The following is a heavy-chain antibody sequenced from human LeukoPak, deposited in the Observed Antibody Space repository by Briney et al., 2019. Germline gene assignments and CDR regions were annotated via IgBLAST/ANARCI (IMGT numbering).Heavy chain of an antibody. CDR3: FGTPKDILTGYYRIGAFDI. CDR1: GFTFKSDW. D-gene: IGHD3-9*01. CDR2: INQVGSVK. V-gene: IGHV3-7*01. J-gene: IGHJ3*02. Sequence: GGSLRLSCEASGFTFKSDWMNWVRQAPGKGLEWVANINQVGSVKYYVDSVKGRFTISRDNAKNSLYLQMNSLRAEDTAVYYCFGTPKDILTGYYRIGAFDIWGQGTMVTVSS.